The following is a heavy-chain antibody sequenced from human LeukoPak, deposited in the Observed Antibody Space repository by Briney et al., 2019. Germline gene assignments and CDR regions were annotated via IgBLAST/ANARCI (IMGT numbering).Heavy chain of an antibody. CDR1: GYTFTSYG. J-gene: IGHJ4*02. CDR2: ISAYNGNT. D-gene: IGHD2-2*01. CDR3: ARDRVFRSQRSYCSSTSCYERFDY. V-gene: IGHV1-18*01. Sequence: ASVKVSCKASGYTFTSYGISWVRQAPGQGLEWMGWISAYNGNTNYAQKLQGRVTMTTDTSTGTAYMELRSLRSDDTAVYYCARDRVFRSQRSYCSSTSCYERFDYWGQGTLVTVSS.